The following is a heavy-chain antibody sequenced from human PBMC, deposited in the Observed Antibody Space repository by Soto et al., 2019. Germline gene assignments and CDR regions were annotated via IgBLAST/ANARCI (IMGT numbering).Heavy chain of an antibody. J-gene: IGHJ4*02. CDR1: GYNFAGYW. V-gene: IGHV5-51*01. D-gene: IGHD3-3*01. Sequence: PGESLKISCKGSGYNFAGYWIACVRQMPGKGLELMGIIYPSDSDTRYRPSFQGQVTISADKSISSAYLQWSSLRASDTAMYYCARGGVSTRTFDYWGQGTTVTVSS. CDR3: ARGGVSTRTFDY. CDR2: IYPSDSDT.